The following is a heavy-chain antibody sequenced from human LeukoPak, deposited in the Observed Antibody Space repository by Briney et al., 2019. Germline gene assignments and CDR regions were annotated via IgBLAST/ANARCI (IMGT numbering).Heavy chain of an antibody. Sequence: ASVKVSCKASGYTFTGYYMHWVRQAPGQGLEWMGWINPNSGGTNYAQKFQGWVTMTRDTSISTAYMELSRLRSDDSAVCYCARGITFGGVMVGMDVWGQGTTVTVSS. J-gene: IGHJ6*02. CDR1: GYTFTGYY. V-gene: IGHV1-2*04. CDR2: INPNSGGT. D-gene: IGHD3-16*02. CDR3: ARGITFGGVMVGMDV.